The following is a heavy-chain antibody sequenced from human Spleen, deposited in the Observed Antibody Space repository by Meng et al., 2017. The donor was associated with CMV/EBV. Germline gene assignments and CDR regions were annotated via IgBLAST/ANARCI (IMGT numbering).Heavy chain of an antibody. D-gene: IGHD1-7*01. Sequence: GGSLRLSCAASGFTFSSYEMNWVRQAPGKGLEWVSFISASGSTIYYADSVKGRFTISRDNAKNSLYLQMNSLRAEDTAVYYCARDQLELRGNFDYWGQGTLVTVSS. CDR2: ISASGSTI. CDR1: GFTFSSYE. CDR3: ARDQLELRGNFDY. J-gene: IGHJ4*02. V-gene: IGHV3-48*03.